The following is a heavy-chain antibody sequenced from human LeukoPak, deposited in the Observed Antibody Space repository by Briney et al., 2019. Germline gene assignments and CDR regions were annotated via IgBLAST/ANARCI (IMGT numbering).Heavy chain of an antibody. CDR1: GFTVSSNY. CDR3: AKGDTYYYGSGSYLLY. CDR2: IRYDGSNK. V-gene: IGHV3-30*02. D-gene: IGHD3-10*01. Sequence: PGGSLRLSCAASGFTVSSNYMSWVRQAPGKGLEWVAFIRYDGSNKYYADSVKGRFTISRDNSKNTLYLQMNSLRAEDTAVYYCAKGDTYYYGSGSYLLYWGQGTLVTVSS. J-gene: IGHJ4*02.